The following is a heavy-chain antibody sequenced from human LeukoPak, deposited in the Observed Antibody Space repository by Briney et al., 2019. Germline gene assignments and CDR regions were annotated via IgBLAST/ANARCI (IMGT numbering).Heavy chain of an antibody. D-gene: IGHD3-3*01. V-gene: IGHV3-30*02. CDR2: IWYDGSNK. J-gene: IGHJ4*02. CDR1: GFTFSSYG. Sequence: PGRSLRLSCAASGFTFSSYGMHWVRQAPGKGLEWVAFIWYDGSNKYYEDSVKGRFTISRDNSKNTLYLQMNSLRAEDTAVYYCANSLRALRFLEWLLDYWGQGTLVTVSS. CDR3: ANSLRALRFLEWLLDY.